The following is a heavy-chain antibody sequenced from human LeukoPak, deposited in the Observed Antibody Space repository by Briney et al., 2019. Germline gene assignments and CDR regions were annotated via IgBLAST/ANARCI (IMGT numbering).Heavy chain of an antibody. Sequence: ASVKVSCKASGYTFTNSGMNWVRQAPGQGLEWMGCINTDTGNPTYAQGFTGRFVFSLDTSVTTAYLQISRLKAEDTAVYYCARRMLAGRAGFDSWGQGTLVTVSS. CDR2: INTDTGNP. V-gene: IGHV7-4-1*02. CDR1: GYTFTNSG. J-gene: IGHJ5*01. CDR3: ARRMLAGRAGFDS. D-gene: IGHD6-6*01.